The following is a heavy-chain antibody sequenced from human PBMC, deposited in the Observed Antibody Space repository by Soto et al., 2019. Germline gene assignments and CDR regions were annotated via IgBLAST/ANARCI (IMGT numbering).Heavy chain of an antibody. CDR1: GGTFSNYG. J-gene: IGHJ6*02. CDR3: GSGNPATFGGITVYYYYGMDV. Sequence: ASVKVSCKASGGTFSNYGISWVRQAPGQGLEWMGEIIPLFGTANYAQKFQGRVTITADESTTTAYMELSSLRSEDTAVDYCGSGNPATFGGITVYYYYGMDVWGQGTTVTVSS. CDR2: IIPLFGTA. V-gene: IGHV1-69*13. D-gene: IGHD3-16*02.